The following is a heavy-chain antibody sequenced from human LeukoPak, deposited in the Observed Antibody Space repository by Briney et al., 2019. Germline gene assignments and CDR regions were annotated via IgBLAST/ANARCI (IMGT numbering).Heavy chain of an antibody. D-gene: IGHD6-19*01. CDR1: GGSISSYY. CDR3: ARGYSSSGDAFDI. J-gene: IGHJ3*02. V-gene: IGHV4-59*05. Sequence: SETLSLTCTVSGGSISSYYWSWIRQPPGKGLEWIGSIYYSGSTYYNPSLKSRVTISVDTSKNQFSLKLSSVTAADTAVYYCARGYSSSGDAFDIWGQGTMVTVSS. CDR2: IYYSGST.